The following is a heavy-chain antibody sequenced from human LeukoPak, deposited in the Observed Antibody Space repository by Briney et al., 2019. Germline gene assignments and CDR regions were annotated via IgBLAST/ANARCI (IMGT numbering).Heavy chain of an antibody. J-gene: IGHJ4*02. CDR1: GYTFTSYY. Sequence: ASVKVSCKASGYTFTSYYMHWVRQAPGQGLEWMGIINPSGGSTSYAQKFQGRVTITRDTSTSTVYMELSSLRSEDTAVYYCARGSRGYSGYDLFDYWGQGTLVTVSS. CDR2: INPSGGST. CDR3: ARGSRGYSGYDLFDY. V-gene: IGHV1-46*01. D-gene: IGHD5-12*01.